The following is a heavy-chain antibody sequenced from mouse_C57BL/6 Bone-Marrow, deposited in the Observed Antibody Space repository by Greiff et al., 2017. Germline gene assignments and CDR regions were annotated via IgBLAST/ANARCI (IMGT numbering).Heavy chain of an antibody. V-gene: IGHV1-54*01. CDR2: FNPGRDGT. J-gene: IGHJ3*01. CDR1: GYAFTTYL. D-gene: IGHD1-1*01. CDR3: ARGTDFITTVGRFAY. Sequence: QVQLQQSGAELVRPGTSVKVSCKASGYAFTTYLIEWVQQRPGQGLEWIGAFNPGRDGTNYNDQFKGKATLPAAKSSSTAYMQLSNLRSEDSAVYFGARGTDFITTVGRFAYWGQGTLLTVSA.